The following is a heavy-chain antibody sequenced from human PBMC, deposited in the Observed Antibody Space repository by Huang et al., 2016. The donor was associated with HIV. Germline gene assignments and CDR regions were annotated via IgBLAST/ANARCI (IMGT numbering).Heavy chain of an antibody. Sequence: QVQLQESGPGLVKPSETLSLTCTVSGCSISSHYWSWIRQPPGKGLEWIGSIYYSGSTNYNPSLKSRVTISVDTSKTQFSLKLTSVTAADTAVYYCAGEPDAFDIWGQGTMVTVSS. V-gene: IGHV4-59*11. CDR2: IYYSGST. J-gene: IGHJ3*02. CDR1: GCSISSHY. CDR3: AGEPDAFDI.